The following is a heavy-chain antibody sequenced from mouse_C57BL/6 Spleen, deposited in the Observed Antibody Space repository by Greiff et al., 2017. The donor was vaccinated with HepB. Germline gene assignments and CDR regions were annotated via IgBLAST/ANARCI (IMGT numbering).Heavy chain of an antibody. CDR2: INYDGSST. V-gene: IGHV5-16*01. D-gene: IGHD2-4*01. J-gene: IGHJ3*01. Sequence: EVKLVESEGGLVQPGSSMKLSCTASGFTFSDYYMAWVRQVPEKGLEWVANINYDGSSTYYLDSLKSRFIISRDNAKNMLYLQMSSLKSEDTATYYCAREGDYDLFAYWGQGTLVTVSA. CDR3: AREGDYDLFAY. CDR1: GFTFSDYY.